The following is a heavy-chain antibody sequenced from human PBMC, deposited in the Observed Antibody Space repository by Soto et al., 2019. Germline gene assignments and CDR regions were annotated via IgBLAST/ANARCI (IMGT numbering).Heavy chain of an antibody. J-gene: IGHJ5*02. V-gene: IGHV1-3*01. D-gene: IGHD3-10*01. CDR3: ARARPFMVRGVKEKPGWFDP. Sequence: ASVKVSCKASGYTFTSYAMHWVRQAPGQRLEWMGWINAGNGNTKYSQKFQGRVTITRDTSASTAYIELSSLRSEDTAVYYCARARPFMVRGVKEKPGWFDPWGQGTLVTVSS. CDR2: INAGNGNT. CDR1: GYTFTSYA.